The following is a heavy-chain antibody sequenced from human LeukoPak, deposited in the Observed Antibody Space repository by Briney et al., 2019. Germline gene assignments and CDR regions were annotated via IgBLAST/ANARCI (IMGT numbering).Heavy chain of an antibody. D-gene: IGHD6-19*01. CDR1: GFTFSSYE. CDR3: VRGGQWLDPQGYKFDY. CDR2: ISSSGSTI. Sequence: GGSLRLSCAASGFTFSSYEMNWVRQAPGKGLEWVSYISSSGSTIYYADSVKGRFTISRDNAKNSLYLQMNSLRAEDTAVYYCVRGGQWLDPQGYKFDYWGQGTLVTVSS. V-gene: IGHV3-48*03. J-gene: IGHJ4*02.